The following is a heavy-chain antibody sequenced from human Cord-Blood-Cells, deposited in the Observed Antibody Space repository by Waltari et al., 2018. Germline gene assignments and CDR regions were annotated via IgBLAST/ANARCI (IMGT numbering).Heavy chain of an antibody. J-gene: IGHJ4*02. D-gene: IGHD6-6*01. CDR2: IKQDGSEK. CDR1: GFPFSSHW. CDR3: ARGRSSFFDY. Sequence: EVQLVESGGGLVQPGGSLRLSCAASGFPFSSHWMSWVRQAPGKGLEWVANIKQDGSEKYYVDSVKGRFTISRDNAKNSLYLQMNSLRAEDTAVYYCARGRSSFFDYWGQGTLVTVSS. V-gene: IGHV3-7*01.